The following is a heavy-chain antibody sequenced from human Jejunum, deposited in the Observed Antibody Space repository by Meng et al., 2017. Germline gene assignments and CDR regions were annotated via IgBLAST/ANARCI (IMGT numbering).Heavy chain of an antibody. V-gene: IGHV3-13*01. CDR1: GFTFSNYD. CDR2: SAFTGDT. Sequence: GGSLRLSCVASGFTFSNYDMHWVRQPTGKGLEWVSVSAFTGDTYYSDSVQGRFTISRDNAQNSLYLQMNNVRPGDTAVYYCAREGESSGDFDYWGQGTLVTVSS. D-gene: IGHD2-15*01. CDR3: AREGESSGDFDY. J-gene: IGHJ4*02.